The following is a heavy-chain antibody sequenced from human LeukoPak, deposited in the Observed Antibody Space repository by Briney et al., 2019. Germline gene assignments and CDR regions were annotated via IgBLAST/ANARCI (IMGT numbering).Heavy chain of an antibody. Sequence: SETLSLTCIVSGGSISSGGYYWSWIRQHPGKGLEWIGYIYYSGSTYYNPSLKSRVTISVDTSKNQFSLKLSSVTAADTAVYYCAREAYQLLSWFDPWGQGTLVTVSS. J-gene: IGHJ5*02. V-gene: IGHV4-31*03. CDR3: AREAYQLLSWFDP. CDR2: IYYSGST. D-gene: IGHD2-2*01. CDR1: GGSISSGGYY.